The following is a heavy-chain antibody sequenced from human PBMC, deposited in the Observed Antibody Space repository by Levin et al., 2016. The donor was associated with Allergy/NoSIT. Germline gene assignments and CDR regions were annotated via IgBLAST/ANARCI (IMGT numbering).Heavy chain of an antibody. Sequence: GESLKISCAASGFTFSDCDMNWVRQAPGKGLEWVSYISGSGSHIYYAGSVRGRLTISRDNAKNSLYLQMNYLRAEDTAIYYCARDLNTRARLGGMDVWGQGTTVTVSS. CDR1: GFTFSDCD. J-gene: IGHJ6*02. CDR3: ARDLNTRARLGGMDV. V-gene: IGHV3-21*04. D-gene: IGHD6-6*01. CDR2: ISGSGSHI.